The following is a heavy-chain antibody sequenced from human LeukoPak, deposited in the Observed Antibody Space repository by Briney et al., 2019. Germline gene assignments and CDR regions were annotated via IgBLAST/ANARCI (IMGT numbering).Heavy chain of an antibody. J-gene: IGHJ4*02. V-gene: IGHV4-31*03. D-gene: IGHD5-24*01. Sequence: SQTLSLTCTVSGGSISSGGYYWSWIRQHPGKGLEWIGYIYYSGSTYYNPSLKSRVTISVDTSKNQFSLKLSSVTAADTAVYYCARGDDYNPDPLAYWGQGTLVTVSS. CDR3: ARGDDYNPDPLAY. CDR1: GGSISSGGYY. CDR2: IYYSGST.